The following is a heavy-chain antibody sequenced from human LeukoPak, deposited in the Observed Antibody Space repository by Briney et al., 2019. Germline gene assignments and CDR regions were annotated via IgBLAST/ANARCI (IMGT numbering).Heavy chain of an antibody. Sequence: ASVKVSCKASGCTFTGYYMHWVRQGPGQGLEWMVWVNPNSGGTNYAQKFQGRVTMTRDTSISTAYMELSRLRSDDTAVYYCARRFPYVGTDAFDIWGQGTMVTVSS. J-gene: IGHJ3*02. CDR3: ARRFPYVGTDAFDI. CDR2: VNPNSGGT. CDR1: GCTFTGYY. V-gene: IGHV1-2*02. D-gene: IGHD1-26*01.